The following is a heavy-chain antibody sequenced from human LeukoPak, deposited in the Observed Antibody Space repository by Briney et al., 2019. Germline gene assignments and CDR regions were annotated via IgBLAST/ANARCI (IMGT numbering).Heavy chain of an antibody. Sequence: GGSLRLSCAASGFTFSSYGMHWVRQAPGKGLEWVAFIRYDGSNKYYADSVKGRFTISRDNSKNTLYLQMNSLRAEDTAVYYCARDPLSSSSFDYWGQGILVTVSS. V-gene: IGHV3-30*02. J-gene: IGHJ4*02. CDR3: ARDPLSSSSFDY. CDR2: IRYDGSNK. D-gene: IGHD6-13*01. CDR1: GFTFSSYG.